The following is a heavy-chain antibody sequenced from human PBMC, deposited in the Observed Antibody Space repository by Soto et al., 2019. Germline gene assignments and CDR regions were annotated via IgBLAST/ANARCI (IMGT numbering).Heavy chain of an antibody. CDR1: GFTFSSYA. V-gene: IGHV3-23*01. D-gene: IGHD3-22*01. Sequence: PGGSLRLSCAAXGFTFSSYAMRWVRQAPGKGLEWVSAISGSGGSTYYADSVKGRFTISRDNSKNTLYLQMNSLRAEDTAIYYCAKEYALYYYDTSGYYWSSWGQGTLVTVSS. CDR3: AKEYALYYYDTSGYYWSS. J-gene: IGHJ4*02. CDR2: ISGSGGST.